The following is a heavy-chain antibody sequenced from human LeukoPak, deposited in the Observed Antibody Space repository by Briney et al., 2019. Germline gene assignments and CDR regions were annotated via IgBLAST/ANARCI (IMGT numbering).Heavy chain of an antibody. Sequence: ASVKVSCKASGYTFTSYDINWVRQATGQGLEWMGWMNPNSGNTGYAQKFQGRVTITRNTSISPAYMELSSLRSEDTAVYYCARGGYQLLYPYYYYYMDAWGKGTTVTVSS. J-gene: IGHJ6*03. CDR1: GYTFTSYD. CDR2: MNPNSGNT. CDR3: ARGGYQLLYPYYYYYMDA. V-gene: IGHV1-8*03. D-gene: IGHD2-2*02.